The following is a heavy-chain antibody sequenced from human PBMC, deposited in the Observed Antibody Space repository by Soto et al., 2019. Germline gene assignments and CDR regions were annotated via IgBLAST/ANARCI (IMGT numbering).Heavy chain of an antibody. CDR3: ARVSLVATIYDF. CDR2: IKTDGSIT. J-gene: IGHJ4*02. D-gene: IGHD5-12*01. V-gene: IGHV3-74*01. Sequence: GGSLRLSCAASGFTFSNYWMHWVRQDPGKGLVWVSRIKTDGSITGYADSVKGRFTISRDNAKNTLYLEMNSLRAEDTAVYYCARVSLVATIYDFWGQGTLVTVSS. CDR1: GFTFSNYW.